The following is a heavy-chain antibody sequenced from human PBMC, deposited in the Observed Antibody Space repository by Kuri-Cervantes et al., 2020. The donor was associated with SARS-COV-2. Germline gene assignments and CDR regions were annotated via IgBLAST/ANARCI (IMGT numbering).Heavy chain of an antibody. V-gene: IGHV4-30-4*08. J-gene: IGHJ3*02. CDR1: GGSISSGEYY. Sequence: SETLSLTCTVSGGSISSGEYYWSWTRQPPGKGLEWIGYIYYSGSTYYNPSLKSRVSISMDTSKNQLSLKLTSVSAADTAVYYCASGTYYYDSSGSVAFDIWGQGTMVTVSS. CDR2: IYYSGST. D-gene: IGHD3-22*01. CDR3: ASGTYYYDSSGSVAFDI.